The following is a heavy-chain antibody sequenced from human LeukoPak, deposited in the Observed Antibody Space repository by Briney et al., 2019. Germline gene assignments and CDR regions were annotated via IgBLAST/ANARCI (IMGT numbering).Heavy chain of an antibody. V-gene: IGHV4-38-2*01. CDR3: ARAVYYYDEFDY. CDR1: GYSISSGYY. D-gene: IGHD3-22*01. Sequence: SETLSRTCAVSGYSISSGYYWGWIRQPPGKGLEWIGRIYHSGSTSYNPSLKSRVTISVDTSKNQFSLNLSCVTAADTAVYYCARAVYYYDEFDYWGQRTLVTVSS. CDR2: IYHSGST. J-gene: IGHJ4*02.